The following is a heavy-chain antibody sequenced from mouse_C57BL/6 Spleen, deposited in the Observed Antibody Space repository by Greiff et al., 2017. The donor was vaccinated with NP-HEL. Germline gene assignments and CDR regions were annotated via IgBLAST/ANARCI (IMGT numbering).Heavy chain of an antibody. D-gene: IGHD1-1*01. Sequence: EVKLMESGGGLVKPGGSLKLSCAASGFTFSSYTMSWVRQTPEKRLEWVATISGGGGNTYYPDSVKGRFTISSDNAKNTLYLQMSSLRSEDTALYYCARQITTVVAEDYFDYWGQGTTLTVSS. J-gene: IGHJ2*01. CDR2: ISGGGGNT. CDR1: GFTFSSYT. V-gene: IGHV5-9*01. CDR3: ARQITTVVAEDYFDY.